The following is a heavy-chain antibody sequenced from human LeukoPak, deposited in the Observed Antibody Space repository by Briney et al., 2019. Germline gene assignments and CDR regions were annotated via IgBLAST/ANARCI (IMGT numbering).Heavy chain of an antibody. CDR1: GFTFSSYS. V-gene: IGHV3-21*01. J-gene: IGHJ4*02. CDR2: ISSSSSYI. CDR3: ARGPDYGALRG. Sequence: GGSLRLSCAASGFTFSSYSMNWVRQAPGKGLEWVSSISSSSSYIYYADSVKGRFTISRDNSKNTLYLQMNSLRAEDTAVYYCARGPDYGALRGWGQGTLVTVPS. D-gene: IGHD4-17*01.